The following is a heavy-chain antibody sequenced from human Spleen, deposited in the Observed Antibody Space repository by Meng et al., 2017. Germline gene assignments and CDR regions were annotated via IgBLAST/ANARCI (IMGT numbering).Heavy chain of an antibody. CDR2: IDPKSDNT. CDR1: GYTFPDYW. Sequence: QVELVQAGAEVKKPGASVKVSCKASGYTFPDYWLHWVRRAPGQGLEWMGRIDPKSDNTHYAQKFQGRVTMTRDTSISTAYMELSGLRSDDTAVYYCARDEDISAAGYLLGDFWGQGTLVTVSS. CDR3: ARDEDISAAGYLLGDF. J-gene: IGHJ4*02. D-gene: IGHD6-13*01. V-gene: IGHV1-2*06.